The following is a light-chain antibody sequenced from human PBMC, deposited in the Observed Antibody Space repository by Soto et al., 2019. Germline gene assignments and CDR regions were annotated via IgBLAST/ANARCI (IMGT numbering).Light chain of an antibody. CDR1: QSVNSNY. J-gene: IGKJ2*01. V-gene: IGKV3-20*01. Sequence: EIVLTQSPGTLSLSPGERAILSCRASQSVNSNYLAWYQQKPGQAPRLLIYGASSRATGVPNRFSGSGSGTDFILIISSLEPEDFAVYYCHQYGLSCRYPFGQGTKLEIK. CDR3: HQYGLSCRYP. CDR2: GAS.